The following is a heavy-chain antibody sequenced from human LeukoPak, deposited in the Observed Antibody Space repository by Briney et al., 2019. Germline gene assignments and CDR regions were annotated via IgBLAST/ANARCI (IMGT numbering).Heavy chain of an antibody. J-gene: IGHJ4*02. V-gene: IGHV4-4*07. CDR3: ARETTGLARYFDY. CDR1: GNSISSYY. D-gene: IGHD4-17*01. Sequence: SETLSLTCTVSGNSISSYYWSWIRQPAGKGLERIGRIYTSGSTNYNPSLKSRVTMSVDTSKNQFSLNLSSVTAADTAFYYCARETTGLARYFDYWGQGTLVTVSS. CDR2: IYTSGST.